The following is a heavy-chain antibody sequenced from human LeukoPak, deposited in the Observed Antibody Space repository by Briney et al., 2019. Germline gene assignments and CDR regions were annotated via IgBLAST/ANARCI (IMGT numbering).Heavy chain of an antibody. CDR2: ITSSSSYI. CDR1: GFTFSSYW. D-gene: IGHD6-19*01. V-gene: IGHV3-21*01. J-gene: IGHJ4*02. Sequence: GGSLRLSCAASGFTFSSYWMHWVRQAPGEGLEWVSSITSSSSYIYYADSVKGRFTISRDNAKNSLYLQMNSLRAEDTAVYYCARGRSGWYHSFDYWGQGTLVTVSS. CDR3: ARGRSGWYHSFDY.